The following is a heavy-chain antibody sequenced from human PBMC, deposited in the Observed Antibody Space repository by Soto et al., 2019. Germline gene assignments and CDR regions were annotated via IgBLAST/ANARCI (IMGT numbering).Heavy chain of an antibody. Sequence: SETLSLTCTVSRGSISSGTNYWAWIRQPPGKGLEWIANIYYSGSTFYNPSLKSRVTISLDTSKNQFSLKLRSVTAADTAVYFCARHEAGSYFDNWGPGTLVTVSS. CDR1: RGSISSGTNY. CDR2: IYYSGST. CDR3: ARHEAGSYFDN. V-gene: IGHV4-39*01. J-gene: IGHJ4*02. D-gene: IGHD6-25*01.